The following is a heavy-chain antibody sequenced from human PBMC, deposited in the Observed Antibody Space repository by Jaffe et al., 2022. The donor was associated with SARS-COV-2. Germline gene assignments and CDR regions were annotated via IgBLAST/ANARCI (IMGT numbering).Heavy chain of an antibody. CDR2: INHSGST. J-gene: IGHJ3*02. CDR1: GGSFSGYY. CDR3: AAQLGGGLSDI. Sequence: QVQLQQWGAGLLKPSETLSLTCAVYGGSFSGYYWSWIRQPPGKGLEWIGEINHSGSTNYNPSLKSRVTISVDTSKNQFSLKLSSVTAADTAVYYCAAQLGGGLSDIWGQGTMVTVSS. V-gene: IGHV4-34*01. D-gene: IGHD1-1*01.